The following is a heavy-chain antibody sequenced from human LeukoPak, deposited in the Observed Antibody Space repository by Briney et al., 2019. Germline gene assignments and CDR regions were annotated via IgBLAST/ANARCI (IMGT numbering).Heavy chain of an antibody. CDR3: ARDRFWSGYYYYYGMDV. Sequence: PGGSLRLSCAASGFTFSTYAMTWVRQAPGKGLEWVSYISSSGSTIYYADSVKGRFTISRDNAKNSLYLQMNSLRAEDTAVYYCARDRFWSGYYYYYGMDVWGQGTTVTVSS. CDR2: ISSSGSTI. CDR1: GFTFSTYA. V-gene: IGHV3-48*04. D-gene: IGHD3-3*01. J-gene: IGHJ6*02.